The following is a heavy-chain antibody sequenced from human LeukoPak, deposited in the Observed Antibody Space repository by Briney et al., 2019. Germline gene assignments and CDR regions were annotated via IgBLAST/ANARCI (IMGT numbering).Heavy chain of an antibody. D-gene: IGHD3-22*01. CDR2: ISYDGSNK. CDR3: ARGDDSGYYDYFDY. CDR1: GFTFSSYA. V-gene: IGHV3-30*04. Sequence: GGSLRLSCAASGFTFSSYAMHWVRQAPGKGLEWVAVISYDGSNKYYADSVKGRFTISRDNSKNTLYLQMNSLRAEDTAVYYCARGDDSGYYDYFDYWGQGALVTVSS. J-gene: IGHJ4*02.